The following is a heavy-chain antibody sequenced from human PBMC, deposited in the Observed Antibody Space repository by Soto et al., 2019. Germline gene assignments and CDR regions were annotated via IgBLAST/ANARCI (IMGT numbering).Heavy chain of an antibody. D-gene: IGHD5-12*01. Sequence: QVQLVHSGAAVKKPGASVKVSCKASGYTFTSYAMHWVRQAPGQRLAWMGWINAGNGNNKYSQKFQGRVTITRDTSASTAYMELSSLRSEDTAVYYCARGLRAGGYESKWFDPWCQGTLVTVSS. CDR1: GYTFTSYA. CDR2: INAGNGNN. J-gene: IGHJ5*02. V-gene: IGHV1-3*01. CDR3: ARGLRAGGYESKWFDP.